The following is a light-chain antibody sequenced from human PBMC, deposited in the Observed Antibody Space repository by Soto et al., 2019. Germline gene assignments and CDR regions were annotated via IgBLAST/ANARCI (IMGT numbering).Light chain of an antibody. CDR3: QQRGTLPYT. Sequence: EIVSTQSPATLSLSPGERATLSCRASQSVSSYLAWYQQKPGQAPRLLIYDASKRATGIPARFSGSGSGTDFTLTISSLEPEDFAVYYCQQRGTLPYTFGQGTNLEIK. V-gene: IGKV3-11*01. CDR2: DAS. CDR1: QSVSSY. J-gene: IGKJ2*01.